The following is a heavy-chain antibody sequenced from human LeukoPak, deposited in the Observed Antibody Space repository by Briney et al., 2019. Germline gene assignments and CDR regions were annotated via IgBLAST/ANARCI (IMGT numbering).Heavy chain of an antibody. V-gene: IGHV4-59*12. CDR3: ARGFLEWLSGWWFDP. CDR2: IYYIGST. D-gene: IGHD3-3*01. Sequence: PSETLSLTCTVSGGSINNYYWSWIRQPPGKGLEWIGYIYYIGSTNYSPSLESRVTISIDTSKNQFSLKLSSVTAADTAVYYCARGFLEWLSGWWFDPWGQGTLVTVSS. J-gene: IGHJ5*02. CDR1: GGSINNYY.